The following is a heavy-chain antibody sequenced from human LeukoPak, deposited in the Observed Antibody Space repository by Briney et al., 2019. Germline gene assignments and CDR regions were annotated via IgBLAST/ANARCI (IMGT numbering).Heavy chain of an antibody. CDR1: GFTFSNAW. Sequence: GGSLRLSCAASGFTFSNAWMSWVRQAPGKGLEWVANIKQDGSEKYYVDSVKGRFTISRDNAKNSLYLQMNSLRAEDTAVYYCSTSIRGYSDYWGQGTLVTVSS. J-gene: IGHJ4*02. CDR2: IKQDGSEK. V-gene: IGHV3-7*01. D-gene: IGHD2-2*01. CDR3: STSIRGYSDY.